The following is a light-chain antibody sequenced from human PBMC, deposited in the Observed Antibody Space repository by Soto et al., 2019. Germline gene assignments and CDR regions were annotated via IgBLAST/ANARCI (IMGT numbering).Light chain of an antibody. Sequence: QSVLTQPPSVSGAPGQRVTFSCTGSSSNIGAGYDVHWYQQLPGTAPKLIIFDVSGRPSGVPNRFSGSKSGNTASLTVSGLQAEDEGDYYCCSYAGNFIWVFGGGTQLTVL. CDR2: DVS. V-gene: IGLV1-40*01. CDR1: SSNIGAGYD. J-gene: IGLJ3*02. CDR3: CSYAGNFIWV.